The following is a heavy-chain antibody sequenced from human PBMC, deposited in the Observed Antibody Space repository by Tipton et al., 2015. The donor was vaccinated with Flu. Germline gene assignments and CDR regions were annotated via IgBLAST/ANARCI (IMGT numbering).Heavy chain of an antibody. CDR1: GDSMRRDYY. D-gene: IGHD3-10*01. CDR3: ARSTYHYGSGSSDY. CDR2: ISHSGRT. J-gene: IGHJ4*02. Sequence: TLSLTCSVSGDSMRRDYYWGWIRQPPGKGLEWIGCISHSGRTYYNPSLKSRVTISVDTAKNQFSQRLSSVTAADTAVYYCARSTYHYGSGSSDYWGQGTLVTVSS. V-gene: IGHV4-38-2*01.